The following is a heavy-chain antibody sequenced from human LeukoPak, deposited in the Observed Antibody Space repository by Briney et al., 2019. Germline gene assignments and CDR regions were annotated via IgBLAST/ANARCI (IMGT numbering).Heavy chain of an antibody. Sequence: PGGSLRLSCAASGFTFSNAWMSWVRQAPGKGLEWVGRIKSKTDGGTTDYAAFVKGRFSISRDDSKNTLSLQTNSLKTEDTAVYYCASGEWELLEYWGQGTLVTVSS. D-gene: IGHD1-26*01. CDR1: GFTFSNAW. J-gene: IGHJ4*02. CDR3: ASGEWELLEY. V-gene: IGHV3-15*01. CDR2: IKSKTDGGTT.